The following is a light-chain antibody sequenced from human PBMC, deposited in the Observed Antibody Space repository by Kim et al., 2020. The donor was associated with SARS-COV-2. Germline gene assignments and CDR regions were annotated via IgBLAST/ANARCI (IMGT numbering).Light chain of an antibody. V-gene: IGLV6-57*01. CDR1: SGSIGSDF. J-gene: IGLJ3*02. CDR3: QSYDDNIWV. CDR2: ADH. Sequence: GKTLLLGSTRSSGSIGSDFVQWFRHRPGSSPTTVIYADHKRPSGVPYRFSGSVDSSSHSASLTISGLRTDDEADYYCQSYDDNIWVFGGGTQLTVL.